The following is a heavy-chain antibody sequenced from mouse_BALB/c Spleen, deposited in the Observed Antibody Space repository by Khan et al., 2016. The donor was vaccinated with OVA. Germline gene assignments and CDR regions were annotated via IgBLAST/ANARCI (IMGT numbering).Heavy chain of an antibody. D-gene: IGHD2-1*01. CDR2: ISYDGSN. Sequence: QESGPGLVKPSQSLSLTCSVTGYSITSGYYWNWIRQFPGNKLEWMGYISYDGSNNYNPSLKNRISITRDTSKNQFFLKLNSVTTEDTATYYCAGYGNPYYFDYWGQGTTLTVSS. CDR3: AGYGNPYYFDY. V-gene: IGHV3-6*02. J-gene: IGHJ2*01. CDR1: GYSITSGYY.